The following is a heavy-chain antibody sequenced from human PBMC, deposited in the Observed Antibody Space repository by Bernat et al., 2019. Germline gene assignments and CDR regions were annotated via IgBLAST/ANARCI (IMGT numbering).Heavy chain of an antibody. CDR1: GFTFSSYS. D-gene: IGHD5-24*01. Sequence: EVQLVESGGGLVKPGGSPRLSCAASGFTFSSYSMNWVRQAPGKGLEWVSSISSSSSYIYYADSVKGRFIISRDNAKNSLYLQLNSLRAEDTAVYYCARDRDGGLWFDIWGQGTMVTVSS. CDR3: ARDRDGGLWFDI. J-gene: IGHJ3*02. V-gene: IGHV3-21*01. CDR2: ISSSSSYI.